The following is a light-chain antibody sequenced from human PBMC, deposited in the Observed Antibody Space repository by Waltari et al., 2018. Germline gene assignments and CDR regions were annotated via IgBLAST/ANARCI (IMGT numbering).Light chain of an antibody. CDR3: AAWDDSLIGQV. J-gene: IGLJ3*02. CDR1: NSNIGSNP. CDR2: KND. V-gene: IGLV1-47*01. Sequence: QSVLTQPPSASGTPGQRVTISCSGSNSNIGSNPVSWYQQFPGTAPKLVIYKNDQRPSGVPDRFSASKSGTAASLAISGLRSEDEADYYCAAWDDSLIGQVFGGGTKVTVL.